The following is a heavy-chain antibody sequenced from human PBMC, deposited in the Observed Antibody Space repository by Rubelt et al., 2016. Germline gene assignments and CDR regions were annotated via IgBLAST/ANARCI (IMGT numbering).Heavy chain of an antibody. V-gene: IGHV3-74*03. CDR1: GFTFRNYW. J-gene: IGHJ6*02. CDR3: SRGHYYDMDV. Sequence: EVQLVDSGGGLVQPGGSLRLSCAASGFTFRNYWMHWVRQAPGKGLLWVSRIDSDGGTTKYADSVKGRFTISRDNAKNTLYLQMNSLGVEATAVYYWSRGHYYDMDVWGQGTTVTVSS. CDR2: IDSDGGTT.